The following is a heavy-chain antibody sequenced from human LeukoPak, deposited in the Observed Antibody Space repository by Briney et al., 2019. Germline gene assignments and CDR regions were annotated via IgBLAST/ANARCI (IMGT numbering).Heavy chain of an antibody. CDR1: GFTFSSYA. J-gene: IGHJ4*02. CDR3: ARGEPQLSPPKGSFDY. Sequence: GGSLRLSCAASGFTFSSYAMSWVRQAPGKGLEWVSAISGSGGSTYYADSVKGRFTISRDNSKNTLYLQMNSLRAEDTAVYYCARGEPQLSPPKGSFDYWGQGTLVTVSS. V-gene: IGHV3-23*01. D-gene: IGHD1-14*01. CDR2: ISGSGGST.